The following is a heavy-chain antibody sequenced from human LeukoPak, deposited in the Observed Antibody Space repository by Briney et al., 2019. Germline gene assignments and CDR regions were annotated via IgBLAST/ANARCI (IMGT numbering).Heavy chain of an antibody. CDR2: ISAYNGNT. CDR1: GYTFTSYG. J-gene: IGHJ6*02. D-gene: IGHD2-2*01. CDR3: ARADIVVVPAAAYYYYYYGMDV. V-gene: IGHV1-18*01. Sequence: ASVKVSCKASGYTFTSYGISWVRQAPGQGLEWMGWISAYNGNTNYTQTLQGRVTMTTDTSTSTAYMELRSLRSDGTAVYYCARADIVVVPAAAYYYYYYGMDVWGQGTTVTVSS.